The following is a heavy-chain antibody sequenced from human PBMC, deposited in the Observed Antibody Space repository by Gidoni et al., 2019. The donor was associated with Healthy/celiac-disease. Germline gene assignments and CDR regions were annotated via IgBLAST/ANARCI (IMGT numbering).Heavy chain of an antibody. Sequence: QVQLQQWGAGLLKPSETLSLTCAVYGGSFSGYYWSWIRQPPGKGLEWIGEINHSGSTNYNPSLKSRVTISVDTSKNQFSLKLSSVTAADTAVYYCARSGMGGAGELDYWGQGTLVTVSS. V-gene: IGHV4-34*01. D-gene: IGHD3-10*01. CDR1: GGSFSGYY. J-gene: IGHJ4*02. CDR2: INHSGST. CDR3: ARSGMGGAGELDY.